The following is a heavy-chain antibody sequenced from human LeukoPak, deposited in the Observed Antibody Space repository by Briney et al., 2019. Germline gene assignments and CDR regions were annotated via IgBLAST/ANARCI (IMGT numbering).Heavy chain of an antibody. Sequence: SGGSLRLSCAASGFTFSSYGMHWVRQAPGKGLEWVAVIWYDGSNKYYADSVKGRFTISRDNSKNTLYLLMNSLRAEDTAVYYCAKSFTWIQLWVLDYWGQGTLVTVSS. J-gene: IGHJ4*02. CDR1: GFTFSSYG. CDR3: AKSFTWIQLWVLDY. CDR2: IWYDGSNK. D-gene: IGHD5-18*01. V-gene: IGHV3-33*06.